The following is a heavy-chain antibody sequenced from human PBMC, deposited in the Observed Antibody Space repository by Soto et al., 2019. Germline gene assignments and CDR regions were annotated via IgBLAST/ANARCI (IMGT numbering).Heavy chain of an antibody. Sequence: ASVKVSCKASGYTFTSYDINWVRQATGQGLEWMGWMNPNSGNTGYAQKFQGRVTMTRNTSISTAYMELSSLRSEDTAVYYCARFQRGNYFYYYYMDVWGKGTTVTSP. V-gene: IGHV1-8*01. CDR2: MNPNSGNT. CDR1: GYTFTSYD. CDR3: ARFQRGNYFYYYYMDV. J-gene: IGHJ6*03. D-gene: IGHD1-1*01.